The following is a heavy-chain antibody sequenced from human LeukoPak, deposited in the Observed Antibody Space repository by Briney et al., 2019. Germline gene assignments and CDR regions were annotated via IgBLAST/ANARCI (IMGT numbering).Heavy chain of an antibody. CDR2: ISWNSGSI. Sequence: GRSLRLSCAASGFTFDDYAMHWVRQAPGKGLEWVSGISWNSGSIGYADSVKGRFTISRDNAKNTLYLQMNSLRAEDTAVYYCVRNLDFWGDSEDYWGQGTLVTVSS. D-gene: IGHD3-3*01. J-gene: IGHJ4*02. CDR3: VRNLDFWGDSEDY. CDR1: GFTFDDYA. V-gene: IGHV3-9*01.